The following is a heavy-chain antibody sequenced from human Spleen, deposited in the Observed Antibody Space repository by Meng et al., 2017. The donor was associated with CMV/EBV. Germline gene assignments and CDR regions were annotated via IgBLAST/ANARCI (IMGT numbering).Heavy chain of an antibody. CDR1: GYTFTGFF. CDR2: IHPDRGDT. Sequence: ASVKVSCKASGYTFTGFFVHWVRQAPGQGLEWLGRIHPDRGDTYYAHKLQGRVTMTRDTSVFTAYMELSRLRSDDTAVYYCARELYAGGDTSSSLDVWGQGTTVTVSS. V-gene: IGHV1-2*02. D-gene: IGHD2-21*02. J-gene: IGHJ6*02. CDR3: ARELYAGGDTSSSLDV.